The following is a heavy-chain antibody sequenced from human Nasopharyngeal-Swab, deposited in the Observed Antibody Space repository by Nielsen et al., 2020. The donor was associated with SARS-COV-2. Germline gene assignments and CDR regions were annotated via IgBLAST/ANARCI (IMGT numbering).Heavy chain of an antibody. CDR2: ISYDGSNK. CDR1: GFTFSRYT. Sequence: GGSLRLSCAASGFTFSRYTMHWVRQAPGKGLEWVAVISYDGSNKYYADSVKGRFTISRDISKNTLYLQMNSLRAEDTAVFYCASTPLDSSGYYYAFHYWGRGTPVTVSS. CDR3: ASTPLDSSGYYYAFHY. J-gene: IGHJ4*02. V-gene: IGHV3-30-3*01. D-gene: IGHD3-22*01.